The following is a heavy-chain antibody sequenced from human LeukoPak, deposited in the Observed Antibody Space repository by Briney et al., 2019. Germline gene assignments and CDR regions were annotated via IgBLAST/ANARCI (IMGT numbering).Heavy chain of an antibody. CDR2: IRYDGSNK. V-gene: IGHV3-30*02. CDR3: AREPGKVGARGYFDY. J-gene: IGHJ4*02. CDR1: GFTFSSYG. Sequence: PGGSLRLSCAASGFTFSSYGMHWVRQAPGKGLEWVAFIRYDGSNKYYADSVKGRFTISRDNSKNTLYLQMSSLRSEDTAVYYCAREPGKVGARGYFDYWGQGTLVTVSS. D-gene: IGHD1-26*01.